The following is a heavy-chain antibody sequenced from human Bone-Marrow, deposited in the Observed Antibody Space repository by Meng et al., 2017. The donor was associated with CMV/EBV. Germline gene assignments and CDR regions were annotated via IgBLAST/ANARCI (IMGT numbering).Heavy chain of an antibody. D-gene: IGHD2-15*01. J-gene: IGHJ4*02. CDR1: GYTFTGYY. Sequence: ASVKVSCKASGYTFTGYYMHWVRQAPGQGLEWMGWINPNSGGTNYAQKFQGRVTMTRDTSTSTAYMELSRLRSDDTAVYYCARGWVVVAAISGPDYWGQGNLVTVSS. CDR3: ARGWVVVAAISGPDY. CDR2: INPNSGGT. V-gene: IGHV1-2*02.